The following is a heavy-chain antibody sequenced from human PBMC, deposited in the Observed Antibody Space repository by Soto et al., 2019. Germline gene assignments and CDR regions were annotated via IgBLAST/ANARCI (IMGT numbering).Heavy chain of an antibody. J-gene: IGHJ5*02. CDR3: ARQGGIAAAGKGRGNWFDP. Sequence: EVQLVQSGAEVKKPGESLKISCKGSGYSFTSYWIGWVRQMPGKGLEWMGIIYPGDSDTRYSPSFQGQVTISADKSISTAYRQWSSLKASDTAMYYCARQGGIAAAGKGRGNWFDPWGQGTLVTVSS. D-gene: IGHD6-13*01. V-gene: IGHV5-51*01. CDR2: IYPGDSDT. CDR1: GYSFTSYW.